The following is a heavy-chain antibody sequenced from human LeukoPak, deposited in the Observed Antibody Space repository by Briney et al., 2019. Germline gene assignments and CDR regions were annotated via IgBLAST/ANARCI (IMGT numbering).Heavy chain of an antibody. J-gene: IGHJ4*02. CDR3: VLNYYDSSGAFDY. V-gene: IGHV2-70*04. Sequence: SGPTLVNPTQTLTLTCTFSGFSLSTRGMRASWIRQPPGKALEWLARIDWDDDKFYSTSLKTRLTISKDTSKNQVVLTMTNMDPVDTATYYCVLNYYDSSGAFDYWGQGTLVTVSS. D-gene: IGHD3-22*01. CDR1: GFSLSTRGMR. CDR2: IDWDDDK.